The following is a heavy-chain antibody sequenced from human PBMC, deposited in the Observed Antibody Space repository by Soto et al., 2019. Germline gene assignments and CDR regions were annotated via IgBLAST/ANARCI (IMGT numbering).Heavy chain of an antibody. V-gene: IGHV4-31*02. CDR1: GCSISSGGYY. Sequence: PSETLSLTCTVSGCSISSGGYYWSWILHHPGKGLEWIGYIYYSGSTYYNPSLKSRVTISVDTSKNQFSLKLSSVTAADTAVYYCASEGEGSGSVHGMDVWGQGTTLTVPS. J-gene: IGHJ6*02. CDR3: ASEGEGSGSVHGMDV. D-gene: IGHD3-10*01. CDR2: IYYSGST.